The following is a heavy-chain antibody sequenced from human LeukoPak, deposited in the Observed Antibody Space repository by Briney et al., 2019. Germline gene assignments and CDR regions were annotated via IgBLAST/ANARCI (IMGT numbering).Heavy chain of an antibody. J-gene: IGHJ6*02. D-gene: IGHD6-19*01. CDR2: IYPGDSDT. V-gene: IGHV5-51*01. Sequence: GESLKISCKGSGYSFTSCWIGWVRQMPGKGLEWMGIIYPGDSDTRYSPSFQGQVTISADKSISTAYLQWSSLKASDTAMYYCARGGYSSAPFGAYGMDVWGQGTTVTVSS. CDR1: GYSFTSCW. CDR3: ARGGYSSAPFGAYGMDV.